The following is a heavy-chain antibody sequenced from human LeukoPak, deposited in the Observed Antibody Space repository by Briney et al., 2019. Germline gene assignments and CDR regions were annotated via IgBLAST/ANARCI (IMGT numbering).Heavy chain of an antibody. J-gene: IGHJ4*02. V-gene: IGHV3-74*01. Sequence: GGSLRLSCAASGFTFSSYWMRWVRQAPGKGLVWVSRINNDGSSRNYADSVKGRFTISRDNAKNTLSLQMNSLRAEDTAVYFCASGGYNGFDYWGQGTLVTVSS. CDR1: GFTFSSYW. CDR2: INNDGSSR. D-gene: IGHD5-24*01. CDR3: ASGGYNGFDY.